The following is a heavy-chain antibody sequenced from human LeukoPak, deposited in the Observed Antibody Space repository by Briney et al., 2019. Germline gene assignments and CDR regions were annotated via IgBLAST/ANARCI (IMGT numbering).Heavy chain of an antibody. Sequence: SSETLSLTCAVYGGSSSGYYWSWIRQPPGKGLEWIGEINHSGSTNYNPSLKSRVTISVDTSKNQFSLKLSSVTAADTAVYYCARGLGYCSSPSCYRARYFDYWGQGTLVTVSS. CDR2: INHSGST. J-gene: IGHJ4*02. CDR1: GGSSSGYY. D-gene: IGHD2-2*02. V-gene: IGHV4-34*01. CDR3: ARGLGYCSSPSCYRARYFDY.